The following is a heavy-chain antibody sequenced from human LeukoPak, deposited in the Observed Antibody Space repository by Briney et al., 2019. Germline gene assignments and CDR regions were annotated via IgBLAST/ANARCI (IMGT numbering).Heavy chain of an antibody. CDR3: AKQVPTAYVDY. V-gene: IGHV3-23*01. Sequence: VGSLRLSCAASGLTFTTYAMSWVRQAPGKGLEWVSAISGSGGSTYYADSVRGRFTIYRDNPKNTLYLQMNSLRAEDTAVYYCAKQVPTAYVDYWGQGTLVT. J-gene: IGHJ4*02. CDR2: ISGSGGST. CDR1: GLTFTTYA. D-gene: IGHD2-2*01.